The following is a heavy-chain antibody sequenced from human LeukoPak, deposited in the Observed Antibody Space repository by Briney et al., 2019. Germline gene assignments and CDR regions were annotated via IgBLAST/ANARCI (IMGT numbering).Heavy chain of an antibody. D-gene: IGHD3-16*01. V-gene: IGHV4-31*03. J-gene: IGHJ6*02. CDR3: ARDLGDYYYGMDV. CDR1: GGSISSGGYY. Sequence: SETLSLTCTVSGGSISSGGYYRSWIRQHPGKGLEWIGYIYYSGSTYYNPSLKSRVTISVDTSKNQFSLKLSSVTAADTAVYYCARDLGDYYYGMDVWGQGTTVTVSS. CDR2: IYYSGST.